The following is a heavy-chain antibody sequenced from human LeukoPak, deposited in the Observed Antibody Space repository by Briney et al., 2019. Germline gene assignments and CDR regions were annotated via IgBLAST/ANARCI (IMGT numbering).Heavy chain of an antibody. D-gene: IGHD2/OR15-2a*01. CDR1: GGSISSGGYS. J-gene: IGHJ5*02. Sequence: SETLSLTCAVSGGSISSGGYSWSWIRQPPGKGLEWIGYIYHSGSTYYNPPLKSRVTISVDRSKNQFSLKLSSVTAADTAVYYCARGSMSIRGPSGVDWFDPWGQGTLVTVSS. CDR2: IYHSGST. V-gene: IGHV4-30-2*01. CDR3: ARGSMSIRGPSGVDWFDP.